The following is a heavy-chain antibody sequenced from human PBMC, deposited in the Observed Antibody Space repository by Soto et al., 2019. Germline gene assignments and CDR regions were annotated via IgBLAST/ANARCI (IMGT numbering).Heavy chain of an antibody. D-gene: IGHD3-22*01. V-gene: IGHV4-4*07. CDR1: GASISGYY. CDR2: IYATGTT. CDR3: ARVGPWVPYYYDSSPYTFENWFDP. Sequence: SETLSLTCTVSGASISGYYWSWIRKYAGKGLEWIGRIYATGTTDYNPSLKSRVMMSVDTSKKQFSLRLRSVTAADTAVYYCARVGPWVPYYYDSSPYTFENWFDPWGQGTLVTVSS. J-gene: IGHJ5*02.